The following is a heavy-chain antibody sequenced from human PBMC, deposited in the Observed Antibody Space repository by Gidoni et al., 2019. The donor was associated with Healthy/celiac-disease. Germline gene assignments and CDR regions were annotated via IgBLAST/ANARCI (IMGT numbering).Heavy chain of an antibody. V-gene: IGHV1-69*06. Sequence: QAPGQGLEWMGGIIPIFGTANYAQKFQGRVTITADKSTSTAYMELSSLRSEDTAVYYCARDMFGFGELLVQGFDYWGQGTLVTVSS. CDR2: IIPIFGTA. D-gene: IGHD3-10*01. CDR3: ARDMFGFGELLVQGFDY. J-gene: IGHJ4*02.